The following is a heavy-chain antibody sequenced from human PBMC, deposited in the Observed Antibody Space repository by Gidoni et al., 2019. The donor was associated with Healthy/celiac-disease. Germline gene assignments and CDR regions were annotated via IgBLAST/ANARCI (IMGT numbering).Heavy chain of an antibody. CDR3: ARGAASRGVSFPLDY. D-gene: IGHD3-10*01. V-gene: IGHV3-30-3*01. J-gene: IGHJ4*02. CDR2: ISYDGSNK. CDR1: GFPFRSYA. Sequence: QVQLVESGGGVVQPGRSLRLSCAASGFPFRSYAMHWVRQAPGKGLEWVAVISYDGSNKYYADSVKGRFTISRDNSKNTLYLQMNSLRAEDTAVYYCARGAASRGVSFPLDYWGQGTLVTVSS.